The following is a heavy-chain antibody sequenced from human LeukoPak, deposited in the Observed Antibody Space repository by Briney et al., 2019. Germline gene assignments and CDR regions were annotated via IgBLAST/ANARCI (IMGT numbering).Heavy chain of an antibody. Sequence: PSETLSLTRPVSLGTISSYYWSWVRQPAGRGLAGIGRIYSSGSTNYNLSLMSRGTMQLDTSKNQYSLKLTSVPAENTGVYYCLRSVNWYIFEYGGQGTLVTVS. V-gene: IGHV4-4*07. CDR1: LGTISSYY. CDR2: IYSSGST. CDR3: LRSVNWYIFEY. D-gene: IGHD1-1*01. J-gene: IGHJ4*02.